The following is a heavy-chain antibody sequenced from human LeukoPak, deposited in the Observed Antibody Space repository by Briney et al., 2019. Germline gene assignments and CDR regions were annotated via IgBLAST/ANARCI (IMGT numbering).Heavy chain of an antibody. CDR2: ISPNTGGT. V-gene: IGHV1-2*02. Sequence: ASVKVSCKASGYTFTDYNIRWVRQAPGQGLEWMGWISPNTGGTKYAQEFQGRVTVTRDTSISTAYMELSRLRSDDTAMYYCARPVLRLSGAFEFWGQGTPVIVSS. J-gene: IGHJ4*02. CDR3: ARPVLRLSGAFEF. CDR1: GYTFTDYN. D-gene: IGHD3-16*01.